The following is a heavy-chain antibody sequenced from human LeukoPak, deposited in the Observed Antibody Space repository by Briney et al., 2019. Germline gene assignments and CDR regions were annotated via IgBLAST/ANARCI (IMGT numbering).Heavy chain of an antibody. CDR1: GFTFSSYG. J-gene: IGHJ4*02. CDR2: ISYDGSNK. CDR3: ARGGSGWHRIDY. Sequence: GGSLRLSCAASGFTFSSYGMHWVRQAPGKGLEWVAVISYDGSNKYYADSVKGRFTISRDNSKNTLYLQMNSLRVEDTAVFYCARGGSGWHRIDYWGQGTLVTVSS. V-gene: IGHV3-30*03. D-gene: IGHD6-19*01.